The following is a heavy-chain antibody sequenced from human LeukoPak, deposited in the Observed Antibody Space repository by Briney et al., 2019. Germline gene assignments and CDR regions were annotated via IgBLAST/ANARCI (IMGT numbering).Heavy chain of an antibody. CDR3: ARRQFCSGTSCSLDY. J-gene: IGHJ4*02. D-gene: IGHD2-2*01. Sequence: SETLSLTCTVSGGSISSSSYYWGWIRQPPGKGLEWIGSIYYSGSTYYNPSLKSRVTISVDTSKNQFSLNLSSVTAADTAVYYCARRQFCSGTSCSLDYWGQGTLVTVSS. CDR2: IYYSGST. V-gene: IGHV4-39*01. CDR1: GGSISSSSYY.